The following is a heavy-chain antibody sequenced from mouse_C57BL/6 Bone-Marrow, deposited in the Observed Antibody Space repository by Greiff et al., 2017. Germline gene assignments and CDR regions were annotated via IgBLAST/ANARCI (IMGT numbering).Heavy chain of an antibody. V-gene: IGHV1-64*01. CDR1: GYTFTSYW. CDR3: ARRGDYDGDWYFDV. CDR2: IHPTSGST. J-gene: IGHJ1*03. Sequence: QVQLQQPGAELVKPGASVKLSCKASGYTFTSYWMHWVKQRPGQGLEWIGMIHPTSGSTNYNEKFKSKATLTVDKSSSTAYMQRSSLTSEDSAVYYCARRGDYDGDWYFDVWGTGTTVTVSS. D-gene: IGHD2-4*01.